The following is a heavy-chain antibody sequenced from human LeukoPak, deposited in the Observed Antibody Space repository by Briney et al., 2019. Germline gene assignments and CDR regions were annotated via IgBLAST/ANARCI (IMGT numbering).Heavy chain of an antibody. Sequence: ASVKVSCKASGYTFTSYYIHWVRQAPGQGLEWMGIINPSGGGTTYAQKFQGGVTMTSDASTSTVYMELSSLRSEDTAVYYCARETDIAAAANYFDYWGQGTLVTVSS. J-gene: IGHJ4*02. CDR2: INPSGGGT. D-gene: IGHD6-13*01. V-gene: IGHV1-46*01. CDR1: GYTFTSYY. CDR3: ARETDIAAAANYFDY.